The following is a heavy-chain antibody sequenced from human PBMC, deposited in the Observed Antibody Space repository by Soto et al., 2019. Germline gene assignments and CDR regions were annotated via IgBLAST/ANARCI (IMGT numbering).Heavy chain of an antibody. J-gene: IGHJ4*02. CDR3: ARMGPVNWPYWFDY. V-gene: IGHV3-64*01. D-gene: IGHD1-1*01. CDR2: ISSNGGST. CDR1: GFTFSSYA. Sequence: GGSLRLSCAASGFTFSSYAMHWVRQAPGKGLEYVSAISSNGGSTYYANSVKGRFTISRDNSKNTLYLQMGSLRAEDMAVYYCARMGPVNWPYWFDYWGQGTLVTVSS.